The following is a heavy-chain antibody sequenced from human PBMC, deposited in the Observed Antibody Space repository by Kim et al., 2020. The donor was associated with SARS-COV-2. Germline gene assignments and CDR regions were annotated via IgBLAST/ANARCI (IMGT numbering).Heavy chain of an antibody. Sequence: DYALSVKNRITTNPDTSKNRFSLQLNSVTPEDTAVYFCARDTPGQKAFDIWGQGTMVAVSS. CDR3: ARDTPGQKAFDI. V-gene: IGHV6-1*01. J-gene: IGHJ3*02.